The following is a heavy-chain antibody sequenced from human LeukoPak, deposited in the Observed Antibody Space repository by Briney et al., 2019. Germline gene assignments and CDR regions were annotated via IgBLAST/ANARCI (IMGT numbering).Heavy chain of an antibody. CDR2: ISYAGSNT. CDR1: GFTFSGYP. CDR3: ARDEGYCSRTSCYGASKGMDG. J-gene: IGHJ6*02. V-gene: IGHV3-30*04. D-gene: IGHD2-2*01. Sequence: GGSLRLSCAASGFTFSGYPIRWVRQAPGKGLEWVAAISYAGSNTYYADSVKGRFTISRDNSKNTLYLQMNSLRAEDTAVYYCARDEGYCSRTSCYGASKGMDGWGQGTAVIVSS.